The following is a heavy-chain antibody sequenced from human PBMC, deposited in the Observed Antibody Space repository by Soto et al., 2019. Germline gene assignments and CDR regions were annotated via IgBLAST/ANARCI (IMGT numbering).Heavy chain of an antibody. Sequence: XETLSLTCTVSGGSISSYYWSWIRQPPGKGLEWIGYIYYSGSTNYNPSLKSRVTISVDTSKNQFSLKLSSVTAADTAVYYCARDGSSWYEDYYYGMDVWGQGTTVTVSS. CDR1: GGSISSYY. CDR2: IYYSGST. D-gene: IGHD6-13*01. V-gene: IGHV4-59*01. CDR3: ARDGSSWYEDYYYGMDV. J-gene: IGHJ6*02.